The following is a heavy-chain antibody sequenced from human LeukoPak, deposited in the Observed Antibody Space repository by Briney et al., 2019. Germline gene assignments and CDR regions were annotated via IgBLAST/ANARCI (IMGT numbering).Heavy chain of an antibody. Sequence: SETLSLTCTVSGGSISSGSYYWSWIRQPAGRGLEWIGRIYTSGSTNYNPSLKSRVTISVDTSKNQFSLKLSSVTAADTAVYYCARGLYYHGSGSYFSVYYYYYMDVWGKGTTVTISS. CDR3: ARGLYYHGSGSYFSVYYYYYMDV. D-gene: IGHD3-10*01. CDR2: IYTSGST. J-gene: IGHJ6*03. CDR1: GGSISSGSYY. V-gene: IGHV4-61*02.